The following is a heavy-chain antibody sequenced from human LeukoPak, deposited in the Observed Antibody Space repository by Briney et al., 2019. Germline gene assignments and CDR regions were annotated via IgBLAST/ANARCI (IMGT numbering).Heavy chain of an antibody. J-gene: IGHJ4*02. V-gene: IGHV5-51*01. D-gene: IGHD3-22*01. CDR3: ARTYYYDSSGYRLDY. Sequence: PGESLKISCKGSGYSFTSYWIGWVRQMPGKGLEWMGIIYLGDSNTRYSPAFQGQVTISADKSISTAYLQWSSLKASDTAMYYCARTYYYDSSGYRLDYWGQGTLVTVSS. CDR2: IYLGDSNT. CDR1: GYSFTSYW.